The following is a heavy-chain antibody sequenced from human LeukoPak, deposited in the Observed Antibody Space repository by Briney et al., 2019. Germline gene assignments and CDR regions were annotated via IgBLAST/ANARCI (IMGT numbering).Heavy chain of an antibody. J-gene: IGHJ3*02. D-gene: IGHD6-13*01. V-gene: IGHV4-59*08. Sequence: NSSETLSLTCTVSSASFSSYYWSWIRQHPGKGLEWIGYSRNSGFTKYNASLKSRVTISIDTSQNQFSLKLTSVTAADTAVYYCARHGQQLENNAFDMWGQGTMVTVSS. CDR2: SRNSGFT. CDR3: ARHGQQLENNAFDM. CDR1: SASFSSYY.